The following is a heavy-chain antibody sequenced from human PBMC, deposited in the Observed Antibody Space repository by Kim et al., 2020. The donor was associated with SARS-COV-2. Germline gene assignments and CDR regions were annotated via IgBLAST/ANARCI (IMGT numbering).Heavy chain of an antibody. J-gene: IGHJ4*02. V-gene: IGHV4-31*02. CDR3: ASRQQAYGDYPTYDFDY. Sequence: LKSRVTISVDTSKNQFSLKLSSVTAADTAVYYCASRQQAYGDYPTYDFDYWGQGTLVTVSS. D-gene: IGHD4-17*01.